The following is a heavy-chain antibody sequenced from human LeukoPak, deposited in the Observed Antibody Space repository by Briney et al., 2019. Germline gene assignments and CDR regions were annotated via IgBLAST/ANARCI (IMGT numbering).Heavy chain of an antibody. D-gene: IGHD4-23*01. CDR3: ATETTVVTHDAFDI. Sequence: SETLSLTCTVSGGSISSYYWSWIRQPPGKGLEWIGYIYYSGSTNYNPSLKSRVTISVDTSKNQFSLKLSSVTAEDTAVYYCATETTVVTHDAFDIWGQGTMVTVSS. V-gene: IGHV4-59*01. CDR1: GGSISSYY. CDR2: IYYSGST. J-gene: IGHJ3*02.